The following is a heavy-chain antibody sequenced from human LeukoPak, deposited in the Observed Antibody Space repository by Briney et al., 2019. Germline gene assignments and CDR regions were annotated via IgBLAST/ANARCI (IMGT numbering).Heavy chain of an antibody. V-gene: IGHV3-NL1*01. CDR2: ISPSADIK. CDR3: AKAQFPYYSDGSGYPLDY. Sequence: PGGSLRLSCAASGFTFSSYWMHWVRQAPGRGLEWVSGISPSADIKYYADSVEGRFTISRDNSKNTLYLQMNSLRAEDTAVYYCAKAQFPYYSDGSGYPLDYWGQGTLVTVSS. CDR1: GFTFSSYW. D-gene: IGHD3-22*01. J-gene: IGHJ4*02.